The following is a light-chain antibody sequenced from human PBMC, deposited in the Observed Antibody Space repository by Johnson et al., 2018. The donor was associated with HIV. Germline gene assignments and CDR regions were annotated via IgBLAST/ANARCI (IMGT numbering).Light chain of an antibody. CDR2: ENN. CDR3: AAWDDSLNGFYV. Sequence: SVLTQPPSVSAAPGQTVTISCSGSSSNVGLNYVSWYQQLPGTAPKLLIYENNKRPSGIPDRFSGSKSGTSATLGISGLQAEDEADYYCAAWDDSLNGFYVFGTGTKVTVL. J-gene: IGLJ1*01. V-gene: IGLV1-51*02. CDR1: SSNVGLNY.